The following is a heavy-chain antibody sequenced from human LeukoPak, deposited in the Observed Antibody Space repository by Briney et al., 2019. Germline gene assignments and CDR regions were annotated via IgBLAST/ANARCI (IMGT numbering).Heavy chain of an antibody. CDR2: INPSGGST. Sequence: GASVKVSCKASGYTFTSYYMHWVRQAPGQGLEWMGIINPSGGSTSYAQKFQGRVSMTTDTSTSTVYMELSSLRSEDTAVYYCARRQQAALDPWGQGTLVTVSS. J-gene: IGHJ5*02. CDR1: GYTFTSYY. D-gene: IGHD6-13*01. CDR3: ARRQQAALDP. V-gene: IGHV1-46*01.